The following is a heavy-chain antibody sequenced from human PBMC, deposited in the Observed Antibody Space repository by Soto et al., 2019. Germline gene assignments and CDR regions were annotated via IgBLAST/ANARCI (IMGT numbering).Heavy chain of an antibody. V-gene: IGHV3-33*01. Sequence: QVQLVESGGGVVQPGRSLRLSCAASGFTFSSYGMHWVRQAPGKGLEWVAVIWYDGSNKYYADSVKGRFTISRDKSKNALYLQMNSIRAEDTAVYYCAMEFQYYYMDVWGKGTTVTVSS. J-gene: IGHJ6*03. CDR3: AMEFQYYYMDV. D-gene: IGHD3-10*01. CDR1: GFTFSSYG. CDR2: IWYDGSNK.